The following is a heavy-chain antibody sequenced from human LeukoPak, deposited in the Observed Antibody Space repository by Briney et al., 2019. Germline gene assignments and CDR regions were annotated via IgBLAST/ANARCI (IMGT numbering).Heavy chain of an antibody. CDR2: IFTSGST. J-gene: IGHJ5*02. D-gene: IGHD6-6*01. CDR1: GGSISSDTYY. Sequence: SQTLSLTCTVSGGSISSDTYYWSWIRQPAGKGLEWIGRIFTSGSTNYNPSLKSRVTISVDTPKNQFSLKLSSVTAADTAVYYCARRRSSGKAVFDPWGQGTLVTVSS. V-gene: IGHV4-61*02. CDR3: ARRRSSGKAVFDP.